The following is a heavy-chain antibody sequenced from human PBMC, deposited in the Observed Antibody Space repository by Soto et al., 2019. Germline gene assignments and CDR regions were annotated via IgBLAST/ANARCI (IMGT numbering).Heavy chain of an antibody. D-gene: IGHD5-12*01. CDR1: GFSFTSAW. Sequence: EVQLVESGGGLVKPGGSLRLSCAASGFSFTSAWMNWVRQIPGKGLEWVGRIKTNIDGGATDYSAPVKGRFTISRDDSKDTVYLQMNSLKTEDTAVYYCTTGRGGSAYVLGAYWGQGALVSVSS. CDR3: TTGRGGSAYVLGAY. CDR2: IKTNIDGGAT. J-gene: IGHJ4*02. V-gene: IGHV3-15*07.